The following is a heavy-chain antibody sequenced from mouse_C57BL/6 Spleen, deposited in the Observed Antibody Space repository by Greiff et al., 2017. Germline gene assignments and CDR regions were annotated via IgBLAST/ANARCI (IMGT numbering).Heavy chain of an antibody. V-gene: IGHV1-18*01. CDR2: INPNNGGT. J-gene: IGHJ1*03. CDR1: GYTFTDYN. CDR3: ARGDYYGSRGWYFDV. D-gene: IGHD1-1*01. Sequence: EVQLQQSGPELVKPGASVKIPCKASGYTFTDYNMDWVKQSHGKSLEWIGDINPNNGGTIYNQKFKGKATLTVGKSSSTAYMELRSLTSEDTAVYYCARGDYYGSRGWYFDVWGTGTTVTVAS.